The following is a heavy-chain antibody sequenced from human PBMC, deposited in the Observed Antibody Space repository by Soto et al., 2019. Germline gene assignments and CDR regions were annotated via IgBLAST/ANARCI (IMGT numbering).Heavy chain of an antibody. CDR2: IYYSGST. Sequence: PSETLSLTCTVSGGSISSYYWSWIRQPPGKGLEWIGYIYYSGSTNYNPSLKSRVTISVDTSKNQFSLKLSSVTAADTAVYYCARARHYYDSSGYYYFDYWGQGTLVTVSS. CDR3: ARARHYYDSSGYYYFDY. CDR1: GGSISSYY. J-gene: IGHJ4*02. V-gene: IGHV4-59*01. D-gene: IGHD3-22*01.